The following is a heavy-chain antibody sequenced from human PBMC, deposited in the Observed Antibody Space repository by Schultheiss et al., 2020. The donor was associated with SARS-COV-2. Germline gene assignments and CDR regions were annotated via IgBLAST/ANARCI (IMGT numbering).Heavy chain of an antibody. D-gene: IGHD5-12*01. J-gene: IGHJ4*02. CDR2: VSQAGST. V-gene: IGHV4-34*01. CDR3: ARGGIVATRPLFDY. Sequence: SQTLSLTCGVNGGSFSGYYWGWIRQTPGKGLEWIGEVSQAGSTKYNPSLKSRVTISGDTSKNQFSLKLSSVTAADTAVYYCARGGIVATRPLFDYWGQGTLVTVSS. CDR1: GGSFSGYY.